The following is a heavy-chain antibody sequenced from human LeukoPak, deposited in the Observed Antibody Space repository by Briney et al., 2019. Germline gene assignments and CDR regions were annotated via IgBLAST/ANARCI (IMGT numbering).Heavy chain of an antibody. D-gene: IGHD6-13*01. J-gene: IGHJ4*02. V-gene: IGHV3-49*04. CDR1: GFTLGDYA. CDR2: IRSKAYGGTT. Sequence: GGSLRLSCTASGFTLGDYAMSWVRQAPGKGLEWVSFIRSKAYGGTTEYAASVKGRFTISRDDSKSIAYLQMNSLKTEDTAVYYCTRGHGAAAGLLHSWGQGTLVTVSS. CDR3: TRGHGAAAGLLHS.